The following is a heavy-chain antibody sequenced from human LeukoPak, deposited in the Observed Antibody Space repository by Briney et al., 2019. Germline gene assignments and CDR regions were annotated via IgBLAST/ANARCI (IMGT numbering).Heavy chain of an antibody. CDR1: GFTFSSYS. V-gene: IGHV3-21*01. CDR3: ARALGGPRVCYFDY. J-gene: IGHJ4*02. Sequence: GGSLRLSCAASGFTFSSYSMNWVRQAPGKGLEWVSSISSRSSYIYYADSVKGRFTISRDNAKNSLYLQMNSLRAEDTAVYYCARALGGPRVCYFDYWGQGTLVTVSS. D-gene: IGHD4-23*01. CDR2: ISSRSSYI.